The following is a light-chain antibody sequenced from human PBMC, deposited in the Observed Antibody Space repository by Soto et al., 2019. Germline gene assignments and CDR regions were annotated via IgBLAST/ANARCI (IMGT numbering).Light chain of an antibody. CDR3: LLSYSGARSGVV. Sequence: QAVVTQDPSLTVSPGGTVTLTCGSSTGAVTSGHYPYWFQQKPGQAPRTLIYDTSNKHSWTPARFSGSLLGGKAALTLSGAQAEDEADYYCLLSYSGARSGVVFGGGTKLTVL. CDR1: TGAVTSGHY. V-gene: IGLV7-46*01. J-gene: IGLJ2*01. CDR2: DTS.